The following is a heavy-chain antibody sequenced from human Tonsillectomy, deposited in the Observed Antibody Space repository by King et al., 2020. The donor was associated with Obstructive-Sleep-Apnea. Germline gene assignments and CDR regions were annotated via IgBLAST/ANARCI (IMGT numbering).Heavy chain of an antibody. D-gene: IGHD6-13*01. Sequence: QLVQSGAEVKKPGASVKVSCKASGYTFTGYYMHWVRQAPGQGLEWMGWINPNSGGTNCAQKFQGRVTMARDTSISTAYMQLSRLRSDDTAVYYCARDLSYSIMVPPRTYYFDYWGQGTLVTVSS. CDR1: GYTFTGYY. CDR3: ARDLSYSIMVPPRTYYFDY. V-gene: IGHV1-2*02. CDR2: INPNSGGT. J-gene: IGHJ4*02.